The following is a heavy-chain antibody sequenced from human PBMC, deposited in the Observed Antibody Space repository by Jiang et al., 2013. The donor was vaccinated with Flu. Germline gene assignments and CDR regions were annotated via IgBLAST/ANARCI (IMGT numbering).Heavy chain of an antibody. J-gene: IGHJ6*04. CDR1: GGSFSGYY. D-gene: IGHD5-12*01. Sequence: LLKPSETLSLTCAVYGGSFSGYYWSWIRQPPGRGLEWIGEINHSGSTNYNPSLKSRVTISVDTSKNQFSLKLSSVTAADTAVYYCARGRIVATISPYYYYGMDVWGKGTTVTVSS. CDR2: INHSGST. V-gene: IGHV4-34*01. CDR3: ARGRIVATISPYYYYGMDV.